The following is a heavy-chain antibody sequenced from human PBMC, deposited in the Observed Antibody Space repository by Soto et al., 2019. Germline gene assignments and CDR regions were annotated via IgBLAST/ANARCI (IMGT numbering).Heavy chain of an antibody. Sequence: GGSLRLSCAASGFTFSSYSMNWVRQAPGKGLEWVSYISSSSSTIYYADSVKGRFTISRDNAKNSLYLQMNSLRAEDTAVYYCVKDLDEMDYYYYMDVWGKGTTVTVSS. CDR2: ISSSSSTI. CDR3: VKDLDEMDYYYYMDV. V-gene: IGHV3-48*01. CDR1: GFTFSSYS. D-gene: IGHD2-8*01. J-gene: IGHJ6*03.